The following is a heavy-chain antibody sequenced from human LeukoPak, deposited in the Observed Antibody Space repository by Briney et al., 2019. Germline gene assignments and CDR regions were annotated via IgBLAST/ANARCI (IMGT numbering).Heavy chain of an antibody. CDR3: ARGFFVREDPVSWFDP. CDR1: GGSISSGGYC. D-gene: IGHD3-10*02. CDR2: IYHTGNT. Sequence: SENLSLTCAVFGGSISSGGYCWNWIRQPPGKGLEWIGYIYHTGNTFYNPSLKSRVTISVDRSKNQFSLRLTSVTAADTAVYYCARGFFVREDPVSWFDPWGQGTLVTVSP. V-gene: IGHV4-30-2*01. J-gene: IGHJ5*02.